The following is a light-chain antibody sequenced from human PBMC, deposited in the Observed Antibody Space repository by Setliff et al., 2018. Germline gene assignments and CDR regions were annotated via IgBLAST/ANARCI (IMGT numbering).Light chain of an antibody. J-gene: IGLJ3*02. V-gene: IGLV2-14*03. Sequence: QSALPQPASVSGSPGQSITISCTGTSNDVGRYDFVSWYQQHPGKAPKLIIYDVSNRPSGVPDRFSGSKSGNTASLTISGLRTEDEADYYCCAYTITTTRVFGGGTKVTVL. CDR3: CAYTITTTRV. CDR1: SNDVGRYDF. CDR2: DVS.